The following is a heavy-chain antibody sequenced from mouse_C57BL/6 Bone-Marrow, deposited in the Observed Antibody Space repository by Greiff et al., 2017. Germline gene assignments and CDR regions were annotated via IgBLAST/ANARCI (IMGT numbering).Heavy chain of an antibody. Sequence: QVQLQQPGAELVKPGASVKMSCKASGYTFTSYWITWVKQRPGQGLEWIGDIYPGSGSTNYNEKFKSKATLTVDTSSSTAYMQRSSLTSEDSAVYYCARWDYGSSLGYWYFDVWGTGTTVTVSS. V-gene: IGHV1-55*01. CDR3: ARWDYGSSLGYWYFDV. J-gene: IGHJ1*03. CDR1: GYTFTSYW. CDR2: IYPGSGST. D-gene: IGHD1-1*01.